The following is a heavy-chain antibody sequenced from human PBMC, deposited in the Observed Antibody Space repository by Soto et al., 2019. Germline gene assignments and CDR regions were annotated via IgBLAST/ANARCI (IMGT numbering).Heavy chain of an antibody. J-gene: IGHJ5*02. D-gene: IGHD6-19*01. CDR1: GFTFSRYA. V-gene: IGHV3-23*01. Sequence: EVQLLESGGGLVQPGGSLRLSCAASGFTFSRYAMSWVRQAPGKGLAWVSAISGSGGSTYYADSVKGRFTIARDNSKNTLYLQMNSLSAEDTAVYYCAKDRPYSSGGAGWCDPWGQGTLVTVSS. CDR2: ISGSGGST. CDR3: AKDRPYSSGGAGWCDP.